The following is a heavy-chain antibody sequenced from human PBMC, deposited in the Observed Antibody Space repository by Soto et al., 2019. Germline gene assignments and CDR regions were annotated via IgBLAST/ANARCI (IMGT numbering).Heavy chain of an antibody. J-gene: IGHJ4*02. CDR1: GFTFSTYA. CDR3: ANDTGIDGSSTGQFDY. D-gene: IGHD1-26*01. CDR2: ISGSGGRT. V-gene: IGHV3-23*01. Sequence: PGGSLRLSCAASGFTFSTYAMSWVRQAPGKGLEWVSGISGSGGRTQYADSVKGRFTISRDNSKNTVYLQMNSLRAEDTAVYYCANDTGIDGSSTGQFDYWGQGTLVTVYS.